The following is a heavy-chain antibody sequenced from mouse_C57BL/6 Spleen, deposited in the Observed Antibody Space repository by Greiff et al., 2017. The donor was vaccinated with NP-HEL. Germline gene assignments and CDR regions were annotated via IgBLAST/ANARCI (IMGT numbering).Heavy chain of an antibody. Sequence: EVQLQQSGPELVKPGASVKISCKASGYSFTGYYMNWVKQSPEKSLEWIGEINPSTGGTTYNQKFKAKATLTVDKSSSTAYMQLKSLTSEDSAVYYCARGDYGSFFAYWGQGTLVTVSA. CDR3: ARGDYGSFFAY. V-gene: IGHV1-42*01. J-gene: IGHJ3*01. CDR1: GYSFTGYY. CDR2: INPSTGGT. D-gene: IGHD1-1*01.